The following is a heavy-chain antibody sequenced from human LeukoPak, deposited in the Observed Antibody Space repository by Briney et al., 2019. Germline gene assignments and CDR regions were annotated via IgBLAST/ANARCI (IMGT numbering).Heavy chain of an antibody. CDR3: ARERCSSTSCGYYYMDV. CDR2: ISAYNNST. J-gene: IGHJ6*03. D-gene: IGHD2-2*01. CDR1: GYTFTSYG. Sequence: ASVKVSCKASGYTFTSYGISWVRQAPGQGLEWMGWISAYNNSTNYAQKFQGRVTMTTDSSTSTAYMELRSLRSDDTAVYYCARERCSSTSCGYYYMDVWGKXTTVTVSS. V-gene: IGHV1-18*01.